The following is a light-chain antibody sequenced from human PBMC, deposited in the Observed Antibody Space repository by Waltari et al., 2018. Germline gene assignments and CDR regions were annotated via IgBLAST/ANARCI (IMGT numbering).Light chain of an antibody. CDR3: QHYNNLPYT. V-gene: IGKV1-33*01. CDR1: KDIRKN. CDR2: DAS. Sequence: IQMTQSPSSLSASIGDRVTITCRASKDIRKNLSWFQERPGKAPTLLIYDASNLEAGVPSRFSGTGSGTDFSLTISSLQPEDSATYYCQHYNNLPYTFSRGTKLQIK. J-gene: IGKJ2*01.